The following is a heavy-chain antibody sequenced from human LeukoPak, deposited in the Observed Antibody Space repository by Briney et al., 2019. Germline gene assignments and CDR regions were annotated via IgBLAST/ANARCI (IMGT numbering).Heavy chain of an antibody. CDR3: AINSLGDSSGYDY. CDR2: FYYIGST. CDR1: GDSISRYY. Sequence: SETLSLTCTVSGDSISRYYWSWIRQPPGKGLEWIGYFYYIGSTYYNPSLKSRVTISADTSKNQFSLKLSSVTAADTAVYYCAINSLGDSSGYDYWGQGTLVTVSS. D-gene: IGHD3-22*01. V-gene: IGHV4-59*08. J-gene: IGHJ4*02.